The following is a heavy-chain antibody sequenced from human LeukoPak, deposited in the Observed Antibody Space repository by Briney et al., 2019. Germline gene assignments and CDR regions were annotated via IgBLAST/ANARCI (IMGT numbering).Heavy chain of an antibody. J-gene: IGHJ6*03. D-gene: IGHD3-10*01. Sequence: SETLSLTCTVSGGPISSYYWSWIRQPPGKGLEWIGEINHSGSTNYNPSLKSRVTISVDTSKNQFSLKLSSVTAADTAVYYCARRGLSFGRYYYMDVWGKGTTVTISS. CDR2: INHSGST. CDR1: GGPISSYY. V-gene: IGHV4-34*01. CDR3: ARRGLSFGRYYYMDV.